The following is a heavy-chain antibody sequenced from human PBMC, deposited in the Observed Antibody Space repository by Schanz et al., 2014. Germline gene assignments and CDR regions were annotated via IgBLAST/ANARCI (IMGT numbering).Heavy chain of an antibody. V-gene: IGHV1-8*01. Sequence: QVQLVQSGAEVKKPGASVKVSCKASGYTFTSYDINWVRQATGQGLEWMGWMNSKTGNTGYAQRFQGRVTMTTDTSTSTAYMELRSLISDDTAVYYCVRDAGWAFGDYHGMDVWGQWTSVTVSS. CDR2: MNSKTGNT. CDR1: GYTFTSYD. CDR3: VRDAGWAFGDYHGMDV. J-gene: IGHJ6*02. D-gene: IGHD3-10*01.